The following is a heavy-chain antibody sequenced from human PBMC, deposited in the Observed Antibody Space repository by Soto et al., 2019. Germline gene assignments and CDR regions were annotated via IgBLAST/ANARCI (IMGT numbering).Heavy chain of an antibody. Sequence: QVQLVQSGGGLVEPGGSLRLSCAASGFKFSDYHMTWIRQAQGKGLEWISYISSSGTYTTYTDSVKGRFTVSRDNAKSSLYLQMNSLRGEDTAVYYCACVAPTIFGEQFHHNLVDVWGQGNTVTVAS. CDR3: ACVAPTIFGEQFHHNLVDV. CDR2: ISSSGTYT. J-gene: IGHJ6*02. D-gene: IGHD3-3*01. V-gene: IGHV3-11*06. CDR1: GFKFSDYH.